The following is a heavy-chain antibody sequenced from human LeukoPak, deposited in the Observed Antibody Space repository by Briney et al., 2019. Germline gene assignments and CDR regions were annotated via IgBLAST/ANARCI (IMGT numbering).Heavy chain of an antibody. CDR2: ITSSSSSI. CDR3: ARDLAWGAY. J-gene: IGHJ4*02. CDR1: GFTFSIYT. D-gene: IGHD4/OR15-4a*01. V-gene: IGHV3-21*01. Sequence: GGSLRLSCVASGFTFSIYTMSWVRQAPGKGLEWVSSITSSSSSIYSADSVKGRLTISRDNAKNSLYLEMSSLRDGDTAVYYCARDLAWGAYWGQGTLVTVSS.